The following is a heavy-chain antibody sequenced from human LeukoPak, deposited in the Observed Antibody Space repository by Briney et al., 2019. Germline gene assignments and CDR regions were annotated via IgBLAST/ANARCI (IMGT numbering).Heavy chain of an antibody. J-gene: IGHJ4*02. CDR1: GFTFSGFA. CDR2: ISGSGDNT. Sequence: GGSLRLSCAASGFTFSGFAMSWVRRTPGKGLEWVSGISGSGDNTLYADSVKGRFTISRDNAKNSLYLQMNSLRAEDTAVYYCARDCSGGSCYSDYWGQGTLVTVSS. V-gene: IGHV3-23*01. D-gene: IGHD2-15*01. CDR3: ARDCSGGSCYSDY.